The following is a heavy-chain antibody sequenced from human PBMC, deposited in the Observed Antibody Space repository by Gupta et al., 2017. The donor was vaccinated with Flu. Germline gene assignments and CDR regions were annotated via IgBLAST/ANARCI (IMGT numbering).Heavy chain of an antibody. V-gene: IGHV4-59*11. J-gene: IGHJ4*02. D-gene: IGHD3-16*01. CDR1: GDPISSHY. CDR3: AREWGRTLDS. Sequence: QVQLQESGPGLVKPSETLSLTCTVSGDPISSHYWSWMRQPPGKGLEWIGYIYYTGITNYSPSLKSRVTMSIDTSKNQFSLNLNSVTAVDTAVYYCAREWGRTLDSWGQGILVTVSS. CDR2: IYYTGIT.